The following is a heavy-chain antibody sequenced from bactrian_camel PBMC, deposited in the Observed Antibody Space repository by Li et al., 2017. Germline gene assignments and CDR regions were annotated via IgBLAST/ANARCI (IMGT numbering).Heavy chain of an antibody. CDR2: MDGERRA. CDR1: GYNTTRSR. V-gene: IGHV3S42*01. CDR3: AADPSFSPCGRSWRAAQRFGY. D-gene: IGHD6*01. Sequence: DVQLVESGGGSVEAGGSLRLSCVASGYNTTRSRMGWFRQAPGKEREGVATMDGERRASYADSVKGRFTITKDNAKNTLYLQMNALKPEDTGMYYCAADPSFSPCGRSWRAAQRFGYWGQ. J-gene: IGHJ6*01.